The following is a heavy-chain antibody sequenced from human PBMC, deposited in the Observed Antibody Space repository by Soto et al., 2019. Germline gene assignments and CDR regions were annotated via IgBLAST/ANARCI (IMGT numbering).Heavy chain of an antibody. V-gene: IGHV3-53*01. J-gene: IGHJ4*02. CDR2: LFSDGAT. CDR3: ARGRGSEGY. Sequence: EAQLVESGGGLIQPGGSLRLSCVVSGFTVNSNYMSWVRQAPGKGLEWVSVLFSDGATYYADSVKGRFTISGDDSKNTLYLEMNSLRAEDTALYYCARGRGSEGYWGQGTRVTVSS. D-gene: IGHD5-12*01. CDR1: GFTVNSNY.